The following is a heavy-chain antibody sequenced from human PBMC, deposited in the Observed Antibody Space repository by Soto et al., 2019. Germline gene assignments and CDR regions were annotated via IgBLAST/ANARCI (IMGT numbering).Heavy chain of an antibody. D-gene: IGHD2-2*01. J-gene: IGHJ5*02. CDR2: IYYSGST. V-gene: IGHV4-59*01. CDR3: ARNGDIVVVPATGWFDP. Sequence: QVQLQESGPGLVKPSETLSLTCTVSGGSISSYYWSWIRQPPGKGLEWIGYIYYSGSTNYNPSLKSRVTISVDTSKNQFSLKLSSVTAADTAVYYCARNGDIVVVPATGWFDPWGQGTLVTVSS. CDR1: GGSISSYY.